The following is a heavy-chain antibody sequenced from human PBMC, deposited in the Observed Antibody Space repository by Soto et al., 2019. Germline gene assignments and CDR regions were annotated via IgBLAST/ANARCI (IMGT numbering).Heavy chain of an antibody. CDR2: ISYDGSNK. Sequence: QVQLVESGGGVVQPGRSLRLSCAASGFTFSSYAMHWVRQAPGKGLEWVAVISYDGSNKYYADSVKGRFTISRDNSKNTLYLQLNSLIAEDTAVYYCARGPDYGDPVALDYWVQGTLVTVSS. CDR3: ARGPDYGDPVALDY. J-gene: IGHJ4*02. D-gene: IGHD4-17*01. V-gene: IGHV3-30-3*01. CDR1: GFTFSSYA.